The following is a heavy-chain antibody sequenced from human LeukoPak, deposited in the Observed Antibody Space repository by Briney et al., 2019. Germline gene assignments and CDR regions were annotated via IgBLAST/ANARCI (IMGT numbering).Heavy chain of an antibody. D-gene: IGHD6-13*01. CDR1: GFTFTTYA. V-gene: IGHV3-23*01. CDR2: ISGSGGST. CDR3: ARDMPPYSSSWYVPYYYYYGMDV. J-gene: IGHJ6*02. Sequence: GSLRLSCAASGFTFTTYAMTWVRQAPGKGLEWVSVISGSGGSTYYADSVKGRFTISRDNSKNTLYLQMNSLRAEDTAVYYCARDMPPYSSSWYVPYYYYYGMDVWGQGTTVTVSS.